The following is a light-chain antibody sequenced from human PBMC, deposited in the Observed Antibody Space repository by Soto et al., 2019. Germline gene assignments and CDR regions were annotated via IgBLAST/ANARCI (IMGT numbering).Light chain of an antibody. CDR3: GSYVGSKSFV. Sequence: QSVLTQPPSVSGAPRQRVTISCSGSNSNIGNNAVNWYQQLPGKAPKLLIYYDDLLPSGVSDRFSGSKSGNTASLTVSGLQAEDEADYYCGSYVGSKSFVFGGGTQLTVL. J-gene: IGLJ3*02. CDR2: YDD. V-gene: IGLV1-36*01. CDR1: NSNIGNNA.